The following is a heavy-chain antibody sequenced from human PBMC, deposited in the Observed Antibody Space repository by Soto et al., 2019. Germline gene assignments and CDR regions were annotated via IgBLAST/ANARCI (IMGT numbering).Heavy chain of an antibody. D-gene: IGHD6-19*01. J-gene: IGHJ3*01. CDR2: VYSGGST. Sequence: PGGSLRLSCAGSGFTVSSYYVSWVRQAPGKGLEWVSVVYSGGSTYYADSVKGRFTISRDNSKNTLYLQMNSLRAEDTAVYYCAKSGGSGWFADAFDVWGQGTMVTVSS. V-gene: IGHV3-53*01. CDR1: GFTVSSYY. CDR3: AKSGGSGWFADAFDV.